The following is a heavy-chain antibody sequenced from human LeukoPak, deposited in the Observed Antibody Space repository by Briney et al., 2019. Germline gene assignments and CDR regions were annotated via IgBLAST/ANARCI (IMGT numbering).Heavy chain of an antibody. V-gene: IGHV4-61*08. CDR2: IYYSGST. Sequence: SETLSLTCTVSGGSISSGDYYWSWIRQPPGKGLEWIGYIYYSGSTNYNPSLKSRVTISVDTSKNQFSLKLSSVTAADTAVYYCARAPRFWSCYYSSRWFDPWGQGTLVTVSS. J-gene: IGHJ5*02. D-gene: IGHD3-3*01. CDR3: ARAPRFWSCYYSSRWFDP. CDR1: GGSISSGDYY.